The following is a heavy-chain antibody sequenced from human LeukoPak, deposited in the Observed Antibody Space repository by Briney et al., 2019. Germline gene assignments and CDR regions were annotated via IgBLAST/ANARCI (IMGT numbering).Heavy chain of an antibody. CDR3: AKDRFTRGINVYYFDY. Sequence: GRSLRLSCAASGFTFSSYGMHWVRQAPGKGLEWVAVLSCDGGNKYYADSVKGRFTISRDNSRNTLYLQMNSLRAEDTAVYFCAKDRFTRGINVYYFDYWGQGTLVTVSS. V-gene: IGHV3-30*18. D-gene: IGHD3-10*01. J-gene: IGHJ4*02. CDR2: LSCDGGNK. CDR1: GFTFSSYG.